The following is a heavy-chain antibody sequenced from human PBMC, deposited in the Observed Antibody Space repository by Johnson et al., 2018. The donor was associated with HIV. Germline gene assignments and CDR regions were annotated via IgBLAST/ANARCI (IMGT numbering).Heavy chain of an antibody. D-gene: IGHD2-15*01. Sequence: QVQLVESGGGLVQPGGSLRLSCAASGFTFSSYAMHWVRQAPGKGLEWVAVISYDGSNKYYADSVQGRFTISRDNSKNTLYLQMNSLRVEDTALYYCAREGLYCSGESCYSYTFDMWGQGTMVTVSS. V-gene: IGHV3-30*04. J-gene: IGHJ3*02. CDR2: ISYDGSNK. CDR3: AREGLYCSGESCYSYTFDM. CDR1: GFTFSSYA.